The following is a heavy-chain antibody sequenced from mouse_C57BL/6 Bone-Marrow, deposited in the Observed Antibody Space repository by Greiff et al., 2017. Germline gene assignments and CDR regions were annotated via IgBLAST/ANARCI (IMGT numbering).Heavy chain of an antibody. Sequence: QVQLKQSGAELARPGASVKLSCKASGYTFTSYGISWVKQRTGQGLEWIGEIYPRSGNPYYNEKFKGKATLTADKSSSTAYMELRSLTSEDSAVYFCARLGPRAWFAYWGQGTLVTVSA. V-gene: IGHV1-81*01. CDR3: ARLGPRAWFAY. J-gene: IGHJ3*01. CDR1: GYTFTSYG. CDR2: IYPRSGNP.